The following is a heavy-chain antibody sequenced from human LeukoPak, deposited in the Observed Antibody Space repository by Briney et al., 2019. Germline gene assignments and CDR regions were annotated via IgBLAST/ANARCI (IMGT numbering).Heavy chain of an antibody. D-gene: IGHD5-18*01. J-gene: IGHJ4*02. CDR2: ISSSSYI. Sequence: GGSLRLSCAASGFTFSSYSMNWVRQAPGKGLEWVSSISSSSYIYYADSVKGRFTISRDNAKNSLYLQMNSLRAEDTAVYYCARVERIQLWLGTYAFDYWGQGTLVTVSS. V-gene: IGHV3-21*01. CDR3: ARVERIQLWLGTYAFDY. CDR1: GFTFSSYS.